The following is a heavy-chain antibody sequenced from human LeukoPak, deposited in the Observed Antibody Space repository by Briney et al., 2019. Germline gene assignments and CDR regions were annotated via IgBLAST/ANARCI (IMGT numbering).Heavy chain of an antibody. CDR1: GFTFSSYA. D-gene: IGHD2-15*01. CDR3: ARDLDCSGGSCYPGSHGMDV. J-gene: IGHJ6*02. CDR2: ISYDGSNK. Sequence: GGSLRLSCAASGFTFSSYAMHWVRQAPGKGLEWVAVISYDGSNKYYADSVKGRFTISRDNSKNTLYLQMNSLRAEDTAVYYCARDLDCSGGSCYPGSHGMDVWGQGTTVTVSS. V-gene: IGHV3-30-3*01.